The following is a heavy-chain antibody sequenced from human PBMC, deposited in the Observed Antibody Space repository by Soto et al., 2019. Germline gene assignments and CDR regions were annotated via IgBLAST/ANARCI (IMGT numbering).Heavy chain of an antibody. CDR1: GYTLTSYY. CDR3: ARGDYDVLTGHYPLDY. Sequence: SVKVSCKASGYTLTSYYMHWVRQAPGQGLAWMGIINPSGGSTSYAQNYQGRITMTRDTSTTTVYMELSSLRSEDTAVYFCARGDYDVLTGHYPLDYWGQGTLVTVSS. CDR2: INPSGGST. J-gene: IGHJ4*02. D-gene: IGHD3-9*01. V-gene: IGHV1-46*01.